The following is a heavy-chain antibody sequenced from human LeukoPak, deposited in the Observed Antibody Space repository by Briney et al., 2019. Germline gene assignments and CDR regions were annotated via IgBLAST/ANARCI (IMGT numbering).Heavy chain of an antibody. CDR1: GGSISSSSYY. J-gene: IGHJ6*03. CDR2: IYYSGST. CDR3: ARDWGVTARPGYMDV. D-gene: IGHD6-6*01. Sequence: SETLSLTCTVSGGSISSSSYYWGWIRQPPGKGLEWIGSIYYSGSTYYNPSLKSRVTISVDTSKNQFSLKLSSVTAADTAVYYCARDWGVTARPGYMDVWGNGTTVTVSS. V-gene: IGHV4-39*07.